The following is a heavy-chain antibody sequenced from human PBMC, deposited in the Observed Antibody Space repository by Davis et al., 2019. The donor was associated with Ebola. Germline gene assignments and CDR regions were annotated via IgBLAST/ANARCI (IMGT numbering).Heavy chain of an antibody. J-gene: IGHJ4*02. CDR1: GYTFTGYY. Sequence: ASVKVSCKASGYTFTGYYMHWVRQAPGQGLEWMGWINPNSGGTNYAQKFQGWVTMTRDTSISTAYMELSSLRSEDTAVYYCARSGYCSSTSCYGQYYFDYWGQGTLVTVSS. CDR3: ARSGYCSSTSCYGQYYFDY. V-gene: IGHV1-2*04. CDR2: INPNSGGT. D-gene: IGHD2-2*01.